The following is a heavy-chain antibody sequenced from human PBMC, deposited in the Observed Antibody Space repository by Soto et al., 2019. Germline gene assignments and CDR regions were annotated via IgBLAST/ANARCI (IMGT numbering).Heavy chain of an antibody. J-gene: IGHJ4*02. CDR3: ARVWNDGRFDY. Sequence: EVQLVESGGGLVQPGGSPRLSCAASGFTFSNYWMTWVRQAPGKGLEWVASINQNGGAMHYVDSVKGRFTVSRDNAKNSLYLQVNSLRAEDTAVFYCARVWNDGRFDYWGQGTLVTVSS. CDR2: INQNGGAM. CDR1: GFTFSNYW. D-gene: IGHD1-1*01. V-gene: IGHV3-7*01.